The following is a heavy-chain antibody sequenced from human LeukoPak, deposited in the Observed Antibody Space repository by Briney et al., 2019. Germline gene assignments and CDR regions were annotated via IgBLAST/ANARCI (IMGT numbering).Heavy chain of an antibody. CDR1: GYTFTGYY. D-gene: IGHD3-10*01. CDR2: INPSSGDT. V-gene: IGHV1-2*02. CDR3: ARDSTFGELPH. J-gene: IGHJ4*02. Sequence: ASVKVSCKASGYTFTGYYMYRVRQAPGQGLEWMGWINPSSGDTNSAQKFEGRVSMTRDTSISTAYMELSRLTSDDTAVYYCARDSTFGELPHWGQGTLVTVSS.